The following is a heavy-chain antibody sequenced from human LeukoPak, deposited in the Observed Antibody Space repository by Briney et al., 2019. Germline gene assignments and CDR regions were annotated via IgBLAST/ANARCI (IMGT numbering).Heavy chain of an antibody. D-gene: IGHD3-9*01. V-gene: IGHV3-21*01. CDR1: GFTFSSYS. J-gene: IGHJ6*03. CDR2: ISSSSSYI. CDR3: VRDLWHILRYGHYMDV. Sequence: GGSLRLSCAACGFTFSSYSMNWVPQAPGKGREWVSFISSSSSYIYYADSVKGRFTISRDNDKNSLYIQIKSLRAEDTAVYFCVRDLWHILRYGHYMDVWGKGTTVTISS.